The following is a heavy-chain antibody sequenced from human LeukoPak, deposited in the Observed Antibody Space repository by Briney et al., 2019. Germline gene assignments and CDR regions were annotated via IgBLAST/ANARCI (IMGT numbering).Heavy chain of an antibody. CDR1: GFIFDDYA. D-gene: IGHD3-10*01. Sequence: SLRLSCAASGFIFDDYAMHWVRQAPGKGLEWVSGISWDSGSIGYADSVKGRFTISRDNAKNSLYLQMNSLRAEDTALYYCAKDRRNYYGSGSYFDYWGQGTLVTVSS. V-gene: IGHV3-9*01. CDR2: ISWDSGSI. CDR3: AKDRRNYYGSGSYFDY. J-gene: IGHJ4*02.